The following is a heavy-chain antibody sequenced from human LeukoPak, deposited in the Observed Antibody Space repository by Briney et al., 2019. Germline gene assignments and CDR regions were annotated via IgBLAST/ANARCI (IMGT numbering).Heavy chain of an antibody. CDR1: GFTFSSYA. V-gene: IGHV3-30*04. D-gene: IGHD3-22*01. CDR3: ARASYYYDSSASRPLDY. J-gene: IGHJ4*02. CDR2: ISYDGSNK. Sequence: GGSLRLSCAASGFTFSSYAMHWVRQAPGKGLEWVAVISYDGSNKYYADSVKGRFTISRDNSKNTLYLQMNSLRAEDTAVYYCARASYYYDSSASRPLDYWGQGTLVTVSS.